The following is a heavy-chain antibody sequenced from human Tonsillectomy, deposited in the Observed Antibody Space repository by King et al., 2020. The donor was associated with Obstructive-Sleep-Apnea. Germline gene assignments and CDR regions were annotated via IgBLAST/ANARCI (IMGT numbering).Heavy chain of an antibody. D-gene: IGHD3-16*01. J-gene: IGHJ4*02. CDR2: IHYSGGA. Sequence: QLQESGPGLVKPSETLSLTCTVSGGSITSHHWSWIRQPPGKGLEWIGYIHYSGGADYSPSLKSRVSMSADTSTIHLALKLTSVTVADTAVYYCAREGGGGVDYWGQGILVTVSS. CDR1: GGSITSHH. V-gene: IGHV4-59*11. CDR3: AREGGGGVDY.